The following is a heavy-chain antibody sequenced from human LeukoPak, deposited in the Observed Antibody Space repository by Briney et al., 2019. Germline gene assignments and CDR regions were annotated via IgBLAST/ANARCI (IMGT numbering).Heavy chain of an antibody. CDR1: GFTFSSYA. V-gene: IGHV3-33*08. J-gene: IGHJ4*02. CDR2: IWYDGSNK. D-gene: IGHD5-18*01. Sequence: GGSLRLSCAASGFTFSSYAMHWVRQAPGKGLEWVAVIWYDGSNKYYADSVKGRFTISRDNSKNTLYLQMNSLRAEDTAVYYCARDAGGYGYGADYWGQGTLVTVSS. CDR3: ARDAGGYGYGADY.